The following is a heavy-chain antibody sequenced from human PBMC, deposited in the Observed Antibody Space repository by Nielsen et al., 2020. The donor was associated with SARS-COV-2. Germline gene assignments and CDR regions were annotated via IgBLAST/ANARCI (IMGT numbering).Heavy chain of an antibody. CDR1: GGSIRNYY. CDR3: ATAVGATSSHDAFDI. V-gene: IGHV4-59*08. D-gene: IGHD1-26*01. J-gene: IGHJ3*02. CDR2: IYYTGST. Sequence: SETLSLTCTVSGGSIRNYYWTWIRQPPGKGLEWFGYIYYTGSTNYNPSLKSRVTMSVDTSKNQFSLKLRSVTAADTAVYFCATAVGATSSHDAFDIWGQGTMVTVSS.